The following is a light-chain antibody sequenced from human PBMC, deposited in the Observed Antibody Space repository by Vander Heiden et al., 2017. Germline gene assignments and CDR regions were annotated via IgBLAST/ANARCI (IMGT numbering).Light chain of an antibody. CDR1: SSDVGGYNY. Sequence: QSALTQPRSVSGSPGQSVTISCTGTSSDVGGYNYVSWYQQHPGKAPKLMIYDDSRRPSAVPARFSGSKSGNTAALTISGLQAEDEADYYCCSYESSNTDVFGTGTKVTVL. CDR3: CSYESSNTDV. J-gene: IGLJ1*01. V-gene: IGLV2-11*01. CDR2: DDS.